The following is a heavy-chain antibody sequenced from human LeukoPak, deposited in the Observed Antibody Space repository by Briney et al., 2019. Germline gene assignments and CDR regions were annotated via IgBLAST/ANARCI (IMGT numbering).Heavy chain of an antibody. CDR1: GYTFTGYY. CDR3: ARVSQEIDY. J-gene: IGHJ4*02. Sequence: SVKVSCKASGYTFTGYYIHWVRQAPGQGLEWMGRIIPILGIANYAQKFQGRVTITADKSTSTAYMELSSLRSEDTAVYYCARVSQEIDYWGQGTLVTVSS. CDR2: IIPILGIA. V-gene: IGHV1-69*04.